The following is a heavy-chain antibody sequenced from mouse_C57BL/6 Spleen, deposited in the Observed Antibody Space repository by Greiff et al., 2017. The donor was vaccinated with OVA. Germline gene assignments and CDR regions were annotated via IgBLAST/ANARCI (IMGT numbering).Heavy chain of an antibody. D-gene: IGHD4-1*01. CDR2: ISYDGSN. CDR3: ATLGRGFAY. V-gene: IGHV3-6*01. Sequence: EVKLLESGPGLVKPSQSLSLTCSVTGYSITSGYYWNWIRQFPGNKLEWMGYISYDGSNNYNPSLKNRISITRDTSKNQFFLKLNSVTTEDTATYDCATLGRGFAYWGQGTLVTVSA. J-gene: IGHJ3*01. CDR1: GYSITSGYY.